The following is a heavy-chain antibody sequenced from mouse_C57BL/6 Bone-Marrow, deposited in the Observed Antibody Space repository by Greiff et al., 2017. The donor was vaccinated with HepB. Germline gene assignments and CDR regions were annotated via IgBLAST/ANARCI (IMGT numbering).Heavy chain of an antibody. CDR3: EREGNLLWSYAMDY. J-gene: IGHJ4*01. D-gene: IGHD2-1*01. CDR2: IHPNSGST. V-gene: IGHV1-64*01. Sequence: QVQLQQPGAELVKPGASVKLSCKASGYTFTSYWMHWVKQRPGQGLEWIGMIHPNSGSTNYNEKFKSKATLTVDKSSSTAYMQLSSLTSEDSAVYYCEREGNLLWSYAMDYWGQGTSVTVSS. CDR1: GYTFTSYW.